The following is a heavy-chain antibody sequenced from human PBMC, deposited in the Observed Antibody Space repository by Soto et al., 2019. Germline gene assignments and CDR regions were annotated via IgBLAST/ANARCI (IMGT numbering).Heavy chain of an antibody. Sequence: ASVKVSFKASGFSFTGYYIHWLRQAPGQGLEWMGWINAHSGGTEYAQKFQGRVTLTRDTSIATAYLTLTSLTSDDTALYYCAKDLTRQLAYWLDPWGQGTQVTVSS. CDR3: AKDLTRQLAYWLDP. CDR2: INAHSGGT. CDR1: GFSFTGYY. J-gene: IGHJ5*02. V-gene: IGHV1-2*02. D-gene: IGHD6-6*01.